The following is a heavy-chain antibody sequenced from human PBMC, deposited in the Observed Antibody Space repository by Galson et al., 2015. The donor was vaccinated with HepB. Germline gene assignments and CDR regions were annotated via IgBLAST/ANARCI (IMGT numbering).Heavy chain of an antibody. Sequence: QSGAEVKKPGESLKISCKGSGYSFTSYWIGWVRQMPGKGLEWMGIIYPGDSDTRYSPSFQGQVTISADKSISTAYLQWSSLKASDTAMYYCARQSYYGSGLTPEWDAFDIWGQGTMVTVSS. CDR1: GYSFTSYW. V-gene: IGHV5-51*01. D-gene: IGHD3-10*01. CDR2: IYPGDSDT. J-gene: IGHJ3*02. CDR3: ARQSYYGSGLTPEWDAFDI.